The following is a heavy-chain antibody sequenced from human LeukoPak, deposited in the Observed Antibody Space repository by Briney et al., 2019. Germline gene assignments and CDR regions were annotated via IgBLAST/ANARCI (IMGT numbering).Heavy chain of an antibody. J-gene: IGHJ3*02. Sequence: GGSLRLSCAASGFTFDDYAMHWVRQAPGKGLEWVSGISWNSGSIGYADSVKGRFTISRDNAKNSLYLQMNSLRAEDMALYYRAKVTSEGDAFDIWGQGTMVTVSS. CDR1: GFTFDDYA. CDR3: AKVTSEGDAFDI. V-gene: IGHV3-9*03. CDR2: ISWNSGSI.